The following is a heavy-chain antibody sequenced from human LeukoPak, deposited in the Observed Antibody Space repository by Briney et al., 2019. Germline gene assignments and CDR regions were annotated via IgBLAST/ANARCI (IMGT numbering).Heavy chain of an antibody. D-gene: IGHD3-22*01. J-gene: IGHJ3*02. CDR2: SAAST. CDR1: GFTFRFSSYA. CDR3: AKSWRYYDSSGYYAFDI. V-gene: IGHV3-23*01. Sequence: PGGSLRLSCAASGFTFRFSSYAMRWVRQAPGRGLEWVSSSAASTNYADSVQGRFTISRDNSKNTLYLQMNSLRAEDTAVYYCAKSWRYYDSSGYYAFDIWGQGTMVTVSS.